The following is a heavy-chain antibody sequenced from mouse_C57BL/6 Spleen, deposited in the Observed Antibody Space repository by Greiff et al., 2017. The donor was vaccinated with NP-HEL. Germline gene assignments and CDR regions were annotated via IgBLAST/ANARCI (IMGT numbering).Heavy chain of an antibody. D-gene: IGHD2-4*01. J-gene: IGHJ2*01. Sequence: VQLQQSGAELARPGASVKLSCKASGYTFTSYGISWVKQRTGQGLEWIGEIYPRSGNTYYNEKFKGKATLNADTSSSTAYMELRSLTSEDAAVYFGAEDYEGYYVDYWGQGTTLTVSS. CDR2: IYPRSGNT. CDR1: GYTFTSYG. V-gene: IGHV1-81*01. CDR3: AEDYEGYYVDY.